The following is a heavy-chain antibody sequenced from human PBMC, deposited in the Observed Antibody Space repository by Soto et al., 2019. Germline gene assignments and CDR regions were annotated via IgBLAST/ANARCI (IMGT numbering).Heavy chain of an antibody. Sequence: GGSLRLSCSASGFTFSSYAMHWVRQAPGKGLEYVSAISSNGGSTYYADSVKGRFTISRDNSKNTLYLQMSSLRAEDTAVYYCVKDSSSSWPPAYYYYYGMDVWGQGTTVTVSS. CDR2: ISSNGGST. CDR3: VKDSSSSWPPAYYYYYGMDV. J-gene: IGHJ6*02. V-gene: IGHV3-64D*08. CDR1: GFTFSSYA. D-gene: IGHD6-13*01.